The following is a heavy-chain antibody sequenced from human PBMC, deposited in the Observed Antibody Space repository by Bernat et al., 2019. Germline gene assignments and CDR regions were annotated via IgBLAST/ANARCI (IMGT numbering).Heavy chain of an antibody. D-gene: IGHD2-2*01. J-gene: IGHJ6*03. CDR3: AKDSKGQYCSSTSCQRDYYYYYMDV. CDR2: ISGTGGTT. Sequence: EVPLLESGGGLVQPGGSLRLSCAASGFTFNNYAMSWVRQAPGKGLEWVSAISGTGGTTYYADSVKGRFTISRDNFRNTLYLQMNRLRAGDTAVYYCAKDSKGQYCSSTSCQRDYYYYYMDVWGKGTTVTVSS. CDR1: GFTFNNYA. V-gene: IGHV3-23*01.